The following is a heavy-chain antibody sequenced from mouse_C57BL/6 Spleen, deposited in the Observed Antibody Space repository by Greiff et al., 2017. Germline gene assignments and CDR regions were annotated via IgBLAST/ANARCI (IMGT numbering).Heavy chain of an antibody. CDR1: GYTFTDYE. CDR2: IDPETGGT. Sequence: QVQLKESGAELVRPGASVTLSCKASGYTFTDYEMHWVKQTPVHGLEWIGAIDPETGGTAYNQKFKGKAILTADKSSSTAYMELRSLTSEDSAVYYCTRKGYAMDYWGQGTSVTVSS. CDR3: TRKGYAMDY. J-gene: IGHJ4*01. V-gene: IGHV1-15*01.